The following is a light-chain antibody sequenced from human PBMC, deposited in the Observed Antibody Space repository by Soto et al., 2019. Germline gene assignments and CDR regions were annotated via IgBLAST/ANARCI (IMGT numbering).Light chain of an antibody. CDR3: LQHYSWPWT. CDR2: RIF. V-gene: IGKV3D-7*01. Sequence: EIVLTQSPATLSLSPGERATLSCRASQSVSNNYLAWYQQKPGQAPRLVLLRIFTRAIGVPARFSGSGSETEFTLTISGLQSEDSGVYYCLQHYSWPWTFGQGTKVDIK. J-gene: IGKJ1*01. CDR1: QSVSNNY.